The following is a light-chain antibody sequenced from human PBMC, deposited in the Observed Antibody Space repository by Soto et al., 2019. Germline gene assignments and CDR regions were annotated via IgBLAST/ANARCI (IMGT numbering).Light chain of an antibody. Sequence: QSALTQPASVSGSPGQSITISCAGTSSDIGGYNYVSWYQQHPGKAPKVIIYEVSSRPSGVSNRFSGSKSGNTASLTISGLQAEDEADYYCSSFTITSTLYVFXSGTKVTVL. CDR1: SSDIGGYNY. CDR2: EVS. J-gene: IGLJ1*01. V-gene: IGLV2-14*01. CDR3: SSFTITSTLYV.